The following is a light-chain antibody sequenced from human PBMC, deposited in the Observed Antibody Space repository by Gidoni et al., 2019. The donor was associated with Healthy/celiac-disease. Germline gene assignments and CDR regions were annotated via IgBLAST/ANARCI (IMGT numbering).Light chain of an antibody. CDR2: GAS. Sequence: DIVLTQSPGTLSLSPGERATLSCRASQSVSSSNLAWYQQKPGQAPRLLIYGASSRATGIPDRFSGSGSGTDFTLTISRLEPEDFAVYYCQQYGSSPLFTFGPGTKVDIK. V-gene: IGKV3-20*01. CDR1: QSVSSSN. J-gene: IGKJ3*01. CDR3: QQYGSSPLFT.